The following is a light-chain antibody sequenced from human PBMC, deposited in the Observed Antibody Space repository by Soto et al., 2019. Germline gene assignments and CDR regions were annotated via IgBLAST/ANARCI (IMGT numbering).Light chain of an antibody. V-gene: IGKV3-11*01. CDR2: DAS. Sequence: IVLTQPPATLSLSPGERATLSCRASQSVGTYLAWYQQKPGQAPRLLIYDASNRATGIPARFSGSGSGTDFTLTISSLEPEDLAVYYCQQRRNWLTFGGGTKVEIK. J-gene: IGKJ4*01. CDR3: QQRRNWLT. CDR1: QSVGTY.